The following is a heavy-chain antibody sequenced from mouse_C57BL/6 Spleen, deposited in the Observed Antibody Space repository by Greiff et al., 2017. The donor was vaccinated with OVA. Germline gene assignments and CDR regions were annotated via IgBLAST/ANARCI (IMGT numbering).Heavy chain of an antibody. J-gene: IGHJ3*01. Sequence: EVKLMESGEGLVKPGGSLKLSCAASGFTFSSYAMSWVRQTPEKRLEWVAYISSGGDYIYYADTVKGRFTISRDNARNTLYLQMSSLKSEDTAMYYCTREDLLPFAYWGQGTLVTVSA. V-gene: IGHV5-9-1*02. CDR2: ISSGGDYI. CDR3: TREDLLPFAY. D-gene: IGHD2-1*01. CDR1: GFTFSSYA.